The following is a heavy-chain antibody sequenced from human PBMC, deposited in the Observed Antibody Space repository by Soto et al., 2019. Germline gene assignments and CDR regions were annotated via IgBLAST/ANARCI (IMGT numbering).Heavy chain of an antibody. D-gene: IGHD1-26*01. V-gene: IGHV4-59*08. CDR2: IYYSGST. CDR3: ARHGWEILGAFDI. CDR1: GGSISSYY. J-gene: IGHJ3*02. Sequence: PSETLSLTCTVSGGSISSYYWSWIRQPPGKGLEWIGYIYYSGSTNYNPSLKSRVTISVDTSKNQFSLKLSSVTAADTAVYYCARHGWEILGAFDIWGQGTMVTV.